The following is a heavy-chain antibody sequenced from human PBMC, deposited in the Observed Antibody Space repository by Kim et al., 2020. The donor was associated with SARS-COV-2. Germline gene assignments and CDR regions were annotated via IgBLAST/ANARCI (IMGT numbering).Heavy chain of an antibody. D-gene: IGHD5-12*01. V-gene: IGHV3-23*01. CDR2: LGGSGGSS. J-gene: IGHJ4*02. Sequence: GGSLRLSCAASGFTFSIYAMGWVRKAPGRGLEWVSTLGGSGGSSYYADSVKGRFTISRDSSKNMLYLQMNSLGAGDTAVYYCAKFHRGGYDSPHEYWGQG. CDR1: GFTFSIYA. CDR3: AKFHRGGYDSPHEY.